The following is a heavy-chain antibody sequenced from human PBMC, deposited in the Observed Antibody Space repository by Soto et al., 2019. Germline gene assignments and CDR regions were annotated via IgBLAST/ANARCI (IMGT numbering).Heavy chain of an antibody. CDR2: LHTTGST. CDR1: GGSISNYY. D-gene: IGHD4-17*01. J-gene: IGHJ4*02. V-gene: IGHV4-59*01. CDR3: ARRLPAEPYFDS. Sequence: PSETLSLTCAVSGGSISNYYWSWIRRPPGKGLEWIAYLHTTGSTNSNPSLNGRVTMSLDTSRNQFSLRLSSLTAADTAVYYCARRLPAEPYFDSWGRGTLVTVSS.